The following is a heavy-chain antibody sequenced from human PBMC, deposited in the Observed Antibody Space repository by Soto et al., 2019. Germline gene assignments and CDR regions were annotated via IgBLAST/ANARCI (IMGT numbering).Heavy chain of an antibody. Sequence: QVQLQESGPGLVKPSGTLSLTCAVSGGSISSSNWWSWVRQPPGKGLEWIGEIYHSGSTNYNPSLKSRVPISVDKSKNQFSLKLSSVTAADTAVYYCARLYCSSTSCSDGGYYYYGMDVWGQGTTVTVSS. J-gene: IGHJ6*02. D-gene: IGHD2-2*01. V-gene: IGHV4-4*02. CDR3: ARLYCSSTSCSDGGYYYYGMDV. CDR2: IYHSGST. CDR1: GGSISSSNW.